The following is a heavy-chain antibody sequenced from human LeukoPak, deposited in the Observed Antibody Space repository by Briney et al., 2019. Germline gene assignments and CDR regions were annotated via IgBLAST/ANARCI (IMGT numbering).Heavy chain of an antibody. J-gene: IGHJ4*02. CDR3: ARRRHPMITAAEEFDY. D-gene: IGHD3-16*01. V-gene: IGHV5-51*01. CDR2: IYPGDSGT. Sequence: GESLKISCKGSGYSFTSYWIGWVRQMPGKGLEWMGIIYPGDSGTRYSPSFQGQVTISADKSISTAYLQWSSLKASDTAMYYCARRRHPMITAAEEFDYWGQGTLVTVSS. CDR1: GYSFTSYW.